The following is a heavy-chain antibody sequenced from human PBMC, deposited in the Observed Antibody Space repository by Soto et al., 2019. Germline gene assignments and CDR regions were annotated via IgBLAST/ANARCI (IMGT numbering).Heavy chain of an antibody. V-gene: IGHV3-23*01. J-gene: IGHJ4*02. CDR1: GFTFSSLA. Sequence: XGSLRLSCAASGFTFSSLAMTWVRQAPGKGLDWVSSIGGSGDPRYYADSVRGRFTISRDNSKNTLYLQMNTLRVEDTAVYYCAPGSSGAVGEDSWGQGTLVTVSS. D-gene: IGHD1-26*01. CDR3: APGSSGAVGEDS. CDR2: IGGSGDPR.